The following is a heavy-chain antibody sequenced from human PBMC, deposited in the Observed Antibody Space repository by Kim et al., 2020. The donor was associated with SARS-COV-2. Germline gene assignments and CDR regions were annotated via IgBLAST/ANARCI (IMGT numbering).Heavy chain of an antibody. Sequence: GGSLRLSCAASGFTFSSYAMSWVRQAPGKGLEWVSAISGSGGSTYYADSVKGRFTISRDNSKNTLYLQMNSLRAEDTAVYYCAKDPMLLWFGEFFRDYYGMDVWGQGTTVTVSS. V-gene: IGHV3-23*01. CDR2: ISGSGGST. CDR3: AKDPMLLWFGEFFRDYYGMDV. D-gene: IGHD3-10*01. CDR1: GFTFSSYA. J-gene: IGHJ6*02.